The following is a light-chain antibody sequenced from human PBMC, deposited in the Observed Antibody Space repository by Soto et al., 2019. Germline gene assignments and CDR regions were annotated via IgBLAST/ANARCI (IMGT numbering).Light chain of an antibody. CDR3: QQSYSTPRT. V-gene: IGKV1-39*01. J-gene: IGKJ1*01. CDR1: QNIDNY. CDR2: AAS. Sequence: IQMTQSPSSLAASLGDRFTITCRASQNIDNYLNWYQQKPGKAPKLLIYAASSLQSGVPSRFSGSGSGTDFTLTISSLQPEDFATYYCQQSYSTPRTFGQGTKVDIK.